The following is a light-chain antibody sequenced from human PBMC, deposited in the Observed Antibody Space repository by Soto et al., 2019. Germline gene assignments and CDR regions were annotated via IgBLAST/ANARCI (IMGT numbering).Light chain of an antibody. CDR3: QQHGTSPPSWT. V-gene: IGKV3-20*01. Sequence: PGERATLFCRASQSITSNHLAWYQQKPGQAPRLLIYGASSRATGIPDRFSGSGSGTDFPLTISRLEPEDFAVYYCQQHGTSPPSWTFGQGTKGEIK. J-gene: IGKJ1*01. CDR2: GAS. CDR1: QSITSNH.